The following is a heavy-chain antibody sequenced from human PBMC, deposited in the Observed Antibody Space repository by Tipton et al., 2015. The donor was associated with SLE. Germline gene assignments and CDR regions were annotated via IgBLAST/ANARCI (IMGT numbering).Heavy chain of an antibody. Sequence: LRLSCTVSGGSIRSGGYYWSWIRQHPGKGLEWIGYIFDIGSTNYNPSLKSRVAISVDTSKNQFSLKLSSVTAADTALYYCARSGPSWGYYYYMDVWGKGTTVTVS. CDR2: IFDIGST. CDR1: GGSIRSGGYY. CDR3: ARSGPSWGYYYYMDV. J-gene: IGHJ6*03. D-gene: IGHD3-16*01. V-gene: IGHV4-31*03.